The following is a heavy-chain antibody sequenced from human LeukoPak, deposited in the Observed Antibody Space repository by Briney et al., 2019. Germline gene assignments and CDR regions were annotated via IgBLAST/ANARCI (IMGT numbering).Heavy chain of an antibody. CDR3: ARGLGADEYYDFWSGRSSAWFDP. CDR2: MNPNSGNT. CDR1: GYTFTSYD. V-gene: IGHV1-8*01. J-gene: IGHJ5*02. D-gene: IGHD3-3*01. Sequence: ASVKVSCKASGYTFTSYDINWVRQATGQGLEWMGWMNPNSGNTGYAQKFQGRVTITRNTSISTVYMELSSLRSEDTAVYYCARGLGADEYYDFWSGRSSAWFDPWGQGTLITVSS.